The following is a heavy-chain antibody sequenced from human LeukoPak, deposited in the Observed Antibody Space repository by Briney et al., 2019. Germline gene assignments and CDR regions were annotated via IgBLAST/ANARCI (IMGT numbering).Heavy chain of an antibody. J-gene: IGHJ6*02. Sequence: PSETLPLTCTVSGGSISSYYWSWIRQPPGKGLEWIGYIYYSGSTNYNPSLKSRVTISVDTSKNQFSLKLSSVTAADTAVYYCARGERYSSSWYRVAYYYGMDVWGQGTTVTVSS. V-gene: IGHV4-59*12. CDR2: IYYSGST. CDR3: ARGERYSSSWYRVAYYYGMDV. CDR1: GGSISSYY. D-gene: IGHD6-13*01.